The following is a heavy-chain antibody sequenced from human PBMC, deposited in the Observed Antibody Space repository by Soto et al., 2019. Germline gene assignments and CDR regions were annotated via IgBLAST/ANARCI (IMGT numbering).Heavy chain of an antibody. CDR2: IWYDGSNK. D-gene: IGHD1-26*01. CDR1: GFTFSSYG. J-gene: IGHJ4*02. V-gene: IGHV3-33*01. CDR3: ARDLAVGATSKTGVIDY. Sequence: QVQLVESGGGVVQPGRSLRLSCAASGFTFSSYGMHWVRQAPGKGLEWVAVIWYDGSNKYYADSVKGRFTNSRDNSKNTLYLTMNSLRAEDTAVYYCARDLAVGATSKTGVIDYWGQGTLVTVSS.